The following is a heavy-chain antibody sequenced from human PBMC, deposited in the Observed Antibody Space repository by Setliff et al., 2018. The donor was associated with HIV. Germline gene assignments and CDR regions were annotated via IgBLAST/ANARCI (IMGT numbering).Heavy chain of an antibody. CDR1: GGSISSSTYY. Sequence: SETLSLTCIVSGGSISSSTYYWGWIRQPPGKGLEWTGSMSHSGSTLYNPSLKSRVTISVDTSHNHFSLKLRSVTAADTAVYYCARTTLTIFGVVIPDYWGQGTMVTVSS. CDR2: MSHSGST. CDR3: ARTTLTIFGVVIPDY. V-gene: IGHV4-39*07. D-gene: IGHD3-3*01. J-gene: IGHJ4*02.